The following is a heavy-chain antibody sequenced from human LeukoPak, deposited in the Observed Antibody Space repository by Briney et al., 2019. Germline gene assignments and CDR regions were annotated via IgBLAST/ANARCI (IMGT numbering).Heavy chain of an antibody. Sequence: PSETLSLTRTVSGGSMRNYYWSWIRQYPGKGLEWIGYIHYSGSTDYNPSLRSRVTISVDTSKSQFSLKLRSVTAADTAVYYCARGPLNWFDPWGQGTLVTVSS. J-gene: IGHJ5*02. V-gene: IGHV4-59*08. CDR1: GGSMRNYY. CDR2: IHYSGST. CDR3: ARGPLNWFDP.